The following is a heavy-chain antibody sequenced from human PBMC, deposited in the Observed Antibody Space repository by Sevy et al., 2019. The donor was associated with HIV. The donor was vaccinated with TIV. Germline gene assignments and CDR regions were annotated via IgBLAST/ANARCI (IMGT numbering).Heavy chain of an antibody. D-gene: IGHD3-22*01. V-gene: IGHV4-34*01. J-gene: IGHJ4*02. Sequence: SETLSLTCAVYGGSFSGYYWSWIRQPPGKGLEWIGEINHSGSTNYNPSLKSRVTISVDTSKNQFSLKLSSVTAADTAVYYCARRASYYYDSSGSADPCYFDYWGQGTLVTVSS. CDR2: INHSGST. CDR3: ARRASYYYDSSGSADPCYFDY. CDR1: GGSFSGYY.